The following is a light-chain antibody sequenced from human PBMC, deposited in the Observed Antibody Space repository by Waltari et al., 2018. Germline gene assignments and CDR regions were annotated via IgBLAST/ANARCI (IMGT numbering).Light chain of an antibody. Sequence: QSVLTQAPSASGAPGQRVILSCSGSGSNIGSRAVHWYQQLPGRAPKLLIYSNDQRPSGVPDRFSGSRSGTSASLAISGLQSEDEAHYYCASRDDRLNGVVFGGGTKLTVL. CDR3: ASRDDRLNGVV. V-gene: IGLV1-44*01. CDR2: SND. CDR1: GSNIGSRA. J-gene: IGLJ2*01.